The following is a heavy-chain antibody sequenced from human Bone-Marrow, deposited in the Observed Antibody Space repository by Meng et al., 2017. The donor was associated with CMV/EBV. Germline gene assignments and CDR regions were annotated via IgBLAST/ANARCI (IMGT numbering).Heavy chain of an antibody. V-gene: IGHV4-34*01. CDR1: GGSFSGYY. J-gene: IGHJ6*02. Sequence: GSLRLSCAVYGGSFSGYYWSWIRQPPGKGLEWIGEINHSGSTNYNPSLKSRVTISVDTSKNQFSLKLSSVTAADTAVYYCARDLWVPAAIPNYYYYGMDVWGQGTTVTVSS. CDR3: ARDLWVPAAIPNYYYYGMDV. CDR2: INHSGST. D-gene: IGHD2-2*02.